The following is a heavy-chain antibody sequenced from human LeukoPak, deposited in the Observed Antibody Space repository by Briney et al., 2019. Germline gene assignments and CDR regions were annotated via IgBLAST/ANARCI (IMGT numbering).Heavy chain of an antibody. CDR3: ARDGSSTYYYDSSGSDY. D-gene: IGHD3-22*01. V-gene: IGHV1-18*04. CDR1: GYSSTVYY. Sequence: GASVKVSCKASGYSSTVYYMHWVRQAPGQGLEWMGWISAYNGNTNYAQKLQGRVTMTTDTSTSTAYMELRSLRSDDTAVYYCARDGSSTYYYDSSGSDYWGQGTLVTVSS. CDR2: ISAYNGNT. J-gene: IGHJ4*02.